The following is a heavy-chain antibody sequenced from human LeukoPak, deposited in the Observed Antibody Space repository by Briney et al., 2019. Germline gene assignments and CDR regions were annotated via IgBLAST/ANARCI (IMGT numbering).Heavy chain of an antibody. CDR3: XXXXXYDSSGYYPFDY. D-gene: IGHD3-22*01. V-gene: IGHV5-51*01. CDR2: IYPGDSDT. Sequence: GESLKISCKGSGYSFTSYWIGWVRQMPGKGLEWMGIIYPGDSDTRYSPSFQGQVTISADKSISTAYLQWSSLKASDTAMYYCXXXXXYDSSGYYPFDYWGQGTLVTVSS. CDR1: GYSFTSYW. J-gene: IGHJ4*02.